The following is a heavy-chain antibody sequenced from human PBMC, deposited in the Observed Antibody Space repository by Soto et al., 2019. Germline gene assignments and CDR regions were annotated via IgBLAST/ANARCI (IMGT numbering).Heavy chain of an antibody. D-gene: IGHD3-10*01. CDR1: GYTFTSYG. V-gene: IGHV1-18*01. J-gene: IGHJ6*02. Sequence: QVQLVQSGAEVKKPGASVKVSCKASGYTFTSYGISWVRQAPGQGLEWMGWISAYNGNTNYAQKLQGRVTMTTDTSTSTASMELRSLRSDDTAVYYCAGVLGSGSYLAPMDVWGQGTTVTVSS. CDR3: AGVLGSGSYLAPMDV. CDR2: ISAYNGNT.